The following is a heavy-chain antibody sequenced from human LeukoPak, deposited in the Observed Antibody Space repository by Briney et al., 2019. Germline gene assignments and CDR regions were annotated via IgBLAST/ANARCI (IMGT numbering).Heavy chain of an antibody. V-gene: IGHV3-23*01. J-gene: IGHJ4*02. D-gene: IGHD4-17*01. CDR1: GFTFSSYT. CDR2: INGRGIT. CDR3: AKERQTGDYFTSDY. Sequence: PGGSLRLSCTASGFTFSSYTMSWVCQAPGEGLEWLSAINGRGITYYAGSVKGRFTISRDNSENTLYLQMNSLTVDDTAVYFCAKERQTGDYFTSDYWGQGTLVTVSS.